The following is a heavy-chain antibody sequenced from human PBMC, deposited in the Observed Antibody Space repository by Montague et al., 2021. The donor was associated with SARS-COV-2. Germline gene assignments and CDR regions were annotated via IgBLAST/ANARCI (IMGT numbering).Heavy chain of an antibody. J-gene: IGHJ6*02. Sequence: CAISGDSVSSHSATWNWVRQSPSRGLEWPGRTYYRSKWYNDYAVSVRGRVTINPDTSKNQFSLQLNSVTPGDTAIYYCTSGREGNYNVMDVWGQGTTVTVSS. CDR2: TYYRSKWYN. CDR1: GDSVSSHSAT. CDR3: TSGREGNYNVMDV. D-gene: IGHD3-10*01. V-gene: IGHV6-1*01.